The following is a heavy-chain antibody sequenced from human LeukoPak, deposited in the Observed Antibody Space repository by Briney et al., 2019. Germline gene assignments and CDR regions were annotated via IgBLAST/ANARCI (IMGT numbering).Heavy chain of an antibody. V-gene: IGHV1-46*01. J-gene: IGHJ4*02. D-gene: IGHD3-16*01. Sequence: GASVKVSCKASGYTFTSYGISWVRQAPGQGLEWMGIINPSGGSTSYAQKFQGRVTMTRDTSTSTVYMELSSLRSEDTAVYYCASWGNFNFDYWGQGTLVTVSS. CDR3: ASWGNFNFDY. CDR2: INPSGGST. CDR1: GYTFTSYG.